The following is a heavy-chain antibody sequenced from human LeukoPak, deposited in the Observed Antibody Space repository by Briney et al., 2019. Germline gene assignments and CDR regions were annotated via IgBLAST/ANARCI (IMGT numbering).Heavy chain of an antibody. J-gene: IGHJ4*02. CDR3: TRVGSSGSVDY. CDR2: ISSRSSDT. D-gene: IGHD1-1*01. V-gene: IGHV3-11*06. CDR1: GFTFSDYY. Sequence: GGSLRLSCAASGFTFSDYYVSWIRQAPGKGLEWVSYISSRSSDTNYTDSVKGRFTISRDNARNSLYLQMNSLRAEDTAVYYCTRVGSSGSVDYWGQGTLVTVSS.